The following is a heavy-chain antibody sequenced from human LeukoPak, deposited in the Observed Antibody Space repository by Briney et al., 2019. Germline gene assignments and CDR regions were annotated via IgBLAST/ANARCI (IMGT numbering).Heavy chain of an antibody. CDR1: GGSISSYY. D-gene: IGHD5-18*01. CDR3: ARGGGSGYSYG. J-gene: IGHJ4*02. Sequence: PSETLSLTCTVSGGSISSYYWSWIRQPPGKGLEWIGYIYYSGSTNYNPSLKSQVTISVDTSKNQFSLKLTSVTAADTAVYYCARGGGSGYSYGWGQGTLVTVSS. V-gene: IGHV4-59*01. CDR2: IYYSGST.